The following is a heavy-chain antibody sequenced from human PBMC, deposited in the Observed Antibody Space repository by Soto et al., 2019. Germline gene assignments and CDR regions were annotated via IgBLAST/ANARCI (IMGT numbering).Heavy chain of an antibody. Sequence: QVQLQQWGAGLLKPSETLSLTCAVYGGSFSGYYWSWIRQPPGKGLEWIGEINHSGSTNYNPSLKSRVTISVDTSKNQFSLKLSSVTAADTAVYYCARGGGYSSGWYGGSGYYYYYGMDVWGQGTTVTVSS. V-gene: IGHV4-34*01. J-gene: IGHJ6*02. CDR3: ARGGGYSSGWYGGSGYYYYYGMDV. CDR2: INHSGST. D-gene: IGHD6-19*01. CDR1: GGSFSGYY.